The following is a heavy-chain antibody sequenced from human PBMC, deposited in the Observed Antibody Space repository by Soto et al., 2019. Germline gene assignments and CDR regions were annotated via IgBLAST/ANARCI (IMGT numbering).Heavy chain of an antibody. D-gene: IGHD5-18*01. CDR3: AKASSVTAMVTPLGY. Sequence: SLRLSCASSVFTFDDYAMHCVRQSPGKGLEWVSGISWNSGSIGYADSVKGRFTISRDNTKNSLYLQMNSLRAEDTALYYCAKASSVTAMVTPLGYWGQGTLVTVSS. CDR1: VFTFDDYA. V-gene: IGHV3-9*01. CDR2: ISWNSGSI. J-gene: IGHJ4*02.